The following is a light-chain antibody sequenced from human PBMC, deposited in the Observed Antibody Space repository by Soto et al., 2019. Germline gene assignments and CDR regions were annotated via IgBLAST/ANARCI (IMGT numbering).Light chain of an antibody. J-gene: IGLJ2*01. Sequence: QSVLTQPPSVSGSPGQRVTISCTGSSSNIGEDYDVHWYQQLPGRAPKLLIYDNTNRPSGVPDRFSGSKSGTSASLAITGHQAEDEADYYCLYFDSSLSVVFGGGTKLTVL. CDR2: DNT. CDR3: LYFDSSLSVV. V-gene: IGLV1-40*01. CDR1: SSNIGEDYD.